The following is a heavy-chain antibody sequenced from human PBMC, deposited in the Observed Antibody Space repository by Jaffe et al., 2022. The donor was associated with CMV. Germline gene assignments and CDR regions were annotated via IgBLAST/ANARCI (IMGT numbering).Heavy chain of an antibody. J-gene: IGHJ5*02. CDR2: IYYSGST. D-gene: IGHD3-10*01. CDR3: ARETAIMVRGRNWFDP. Sequence: QVQLQESGPGLVKPSETLSLTCTVSGGSISSYYWSWIRQPPGKGLEWIGYIYYSGSTNYNPSLKSRVTISVDTSKNQFSLKLSSVTAADTAVYYCARETAIMVRGRNWFDPWGQGTLVTVSS. CDR1: GGSISSYY. V-gene: IGHV4-59*01.